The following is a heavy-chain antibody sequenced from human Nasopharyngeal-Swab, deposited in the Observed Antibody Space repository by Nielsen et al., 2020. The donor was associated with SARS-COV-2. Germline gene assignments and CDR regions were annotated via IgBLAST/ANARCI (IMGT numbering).Heavy chain of an antibody. CDR3: ARDPTWIGDC. Sequence: GSSLKISCAASGFTFSSYSMNWVRQAPGKGLEWVSSISSSSSYIYYADSVKGRFTISRDNAKNSLYLQMNSLRAEDTAVYYCARDPTWIGDCWGQGTLVTVSS. J-gene: IGHJ4*02. D-gene: IGHD5-12*01. V-gene: IGHV3-21*01. CDR1: GFTFSSYS. CDR2: ISSSSSYI.